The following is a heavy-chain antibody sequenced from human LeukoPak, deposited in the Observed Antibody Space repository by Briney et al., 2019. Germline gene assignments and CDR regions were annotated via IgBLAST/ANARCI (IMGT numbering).Heavy chain of an antibody. J-gene: IGHJ3*02. Sequence: GGSLRLSCAASGFTFSSYSMNWVRQAPGKGLEWVSYISSSSSTIYYADSVKGRFTISRDNAKNSLYLQMNSLRAEDTAVYYCASLGYCSSTSCYTSWDDAFDIWGQGQWSPSLQ. CDR2: ISSSSSTI. D-gene: IGHD2-2*02. CDR3: ASLGYCSSTSCYTSWDDAFDI. V-gene: IGHV3-48*04. CDR1: GFTFSSYS.